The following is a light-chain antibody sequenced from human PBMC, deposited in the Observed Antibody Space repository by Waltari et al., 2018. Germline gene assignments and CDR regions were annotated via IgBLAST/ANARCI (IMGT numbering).Light chain of an antibody. CDR2: DVS. J-gene: IGLJ2*01. Sequence: QSALTQPASVSGSPGQSITISCTGTSSDVGGYNYVSWYQKHPGQAPKPMICDVSKRPSGVTSRVSGCKSGNRASLTISGLQAEAEADYYCSSYTSSSTVVFGGGTKLTVL. V-gene: IGLV2-14*01. CDR1: SSDVGGYNY. CDR3: SSYTSSSTVV.